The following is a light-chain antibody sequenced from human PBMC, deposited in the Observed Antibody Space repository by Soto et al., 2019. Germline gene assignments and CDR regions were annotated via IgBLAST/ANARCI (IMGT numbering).Light chain of an antibody. V-gene: IGKV1-5*03. CDR3: QQYNDYYPLT. CDR2: KAS. J-gene: IGKJ4*01. CDR1: QTISSW. Sequence: DIQMTQSPSTLSGSVGDRVTITCRASQTISSWLAWYQQKPGKAPKLLIYKASTLESGVPSRFSGSGSGTEFTLTISSLQPDDFASYSCQQYNDYYPLTFGGGTKVDIK.